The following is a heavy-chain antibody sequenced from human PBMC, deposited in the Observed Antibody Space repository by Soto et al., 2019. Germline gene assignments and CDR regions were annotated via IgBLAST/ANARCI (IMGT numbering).Heavy chain of an antibody. CDR2: INAGNGNT. Sequence: ASVKVSCKASGYTFTSYAMHWVRQAPGQRLEWMGWINAGNGNTKYSQKFQGRVTITRDTSASTAYMELSSLRSEDTAVYYCSRDMSTNYMANWGQGTLVTVSS. V-gene: IGHV1-3*01. CDR3: SRDMSTNYMAN. CDR1: GYTFTSYA. D-gene: IGHD4-4*01. J-gene: IGHJ4*02.